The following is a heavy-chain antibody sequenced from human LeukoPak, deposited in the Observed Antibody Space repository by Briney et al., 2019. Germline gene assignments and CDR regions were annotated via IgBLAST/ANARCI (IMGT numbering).Heavy chain of an antibody. CDR1: GGSFSGYY. CDR3: ARVGLRYDISTGARYVWLDP. V-gene: IGHV4-34*01. D-gene: IGHD3-9*01. J-gene: IGHJ5*02. Sequence: SETLSLTCAVYGGSFSGYYWSWIRQPPGKGLEWVGEINHSGSTNYNPSLKSRVTISVDTSKNQFSLKLSSVTAADTAVYYCARVGLRYDISTGARYVWLDPWGQGTLVTVSS. CDR2: INHSGST.